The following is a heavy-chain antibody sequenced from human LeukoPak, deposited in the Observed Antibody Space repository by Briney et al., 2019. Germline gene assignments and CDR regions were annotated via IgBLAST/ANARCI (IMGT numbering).Heavy chain of an antibody. CDR3: ARDYSGSYTH. D-gene: IGHD1-26*01. CDR1: GYTFTDYY. V-gene: IGHV1-2*06. J-gene: IGHJ4*02. Sequence: ASVKVSCKASGYTFTDYYIHWVRQAPGQGLEWVGLIHPNTGDTFYEQKVRGRVTMPRDTSINTAYMELDRLTSDDPAVYYCARDYSGSYTHWAQGTLVTVSS. CDR2: IHPNTGDT.